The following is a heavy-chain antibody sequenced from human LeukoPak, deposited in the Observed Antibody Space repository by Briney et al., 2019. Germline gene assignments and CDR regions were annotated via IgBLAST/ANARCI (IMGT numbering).Heavy chain of an antibody. CDR2: IHYSGST. V-gene: IGHV4-59*01. D-gene: IGHD6-19*01. CDR3: ARGGYSSGWLDWFDP. CDR1: VGSISSYY. Sequence: PSETLSLTCTVSVGSISSYYWSWIRQPPGKGLEWIGYIHYSGSTNYNPSLKSRVTISVDTSKNQFSLKLSSVTAADTAVYYCARGGYSSGWLDWFDPWGQGTLVTVSS. J-gene: IGHJ5*02.